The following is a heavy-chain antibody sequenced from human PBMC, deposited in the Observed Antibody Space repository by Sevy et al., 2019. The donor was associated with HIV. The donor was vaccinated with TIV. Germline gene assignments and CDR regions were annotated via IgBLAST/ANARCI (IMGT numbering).Heavy chain of an antibody. J-gene: IGHJ4*02. CDR1: GGSISSGGYY. V-gene: IGHV4-31*03. Sequence: SETLSLTCTVSGGSISSGGYYWSWIRQHPGKGLEWIGYIYYSGSTYYNPSLKSRVTISVDTSKNQFSLKLRSVTAADTAVYYCARYRDGYNCLVYWGQGTLVTVSS. CDR3: ARYRDGYNCLVY. D-gene: IGHD5-12*01. CDR2: IYYSGST.